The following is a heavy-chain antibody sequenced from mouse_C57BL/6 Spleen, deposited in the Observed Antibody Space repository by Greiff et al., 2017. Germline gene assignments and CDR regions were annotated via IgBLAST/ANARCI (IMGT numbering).Heavy chain of an antibody. CDR3: ARGGLLQGYFDV. J-gene: IGHJ1*03. Sequence: EVKLVESGGGLVKPGGSLKLSCAASGFTFSSYAMSWVRQTPEKRLEWVATISDGGSYTYYPDNVKGRFTISRDNAKNNLYLQMSHLKSEDTAMYYCARGGLLQGYFDVWGTGTTVTVSS. D-gene: IGHD2-10*01. CDR2: ISDGGSYT. V-gene: IGHV5-4*03. CDR1: GFTFSSYA.